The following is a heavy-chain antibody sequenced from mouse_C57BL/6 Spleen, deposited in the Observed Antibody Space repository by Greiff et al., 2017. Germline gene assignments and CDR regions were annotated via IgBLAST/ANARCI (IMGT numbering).Heavy chain of an antibody. CDR1: GYTFTSYW. D-gene: IGHD2-1*01. CDR3: ARTLYGNYAMDY. V-gene: IGHV1-64*01. J-gene: IGHJ4*01. Sequence: VQLQQPGAELVKPGASVKLSCKASGYTFTSYWMHWVKQRPGQGLEWIGMIHPNSGSTNYNEKFKSKATLTVDKASSTAYMQLSSLTSEDSAVYYCARTLYGNYAMDYWGQGTSVTVSS. CDR2: IHPNSGST.